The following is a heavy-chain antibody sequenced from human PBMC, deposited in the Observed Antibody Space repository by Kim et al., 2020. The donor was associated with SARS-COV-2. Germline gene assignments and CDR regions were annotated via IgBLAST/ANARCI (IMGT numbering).Heavy chain of an antibody. V-gene: IGHV4-30-4*01. D-gene: IGHD3-10*01. CDR3: ARDALGGGQSRGDY. Sequence: SETLSLTCTVSGGSISSGDYYWSWIRQPPGKGLEWIGYIYYSGSTYYNPSLKSRVTISVDTSKNQFSLKLSSVTAADTAVYYCARDALGGGQSRGDYWGQGTLVTVSS. CDR1: GGSISSGDYY. J-gene: IGHJ4*02. CDR2: IYYSGST.